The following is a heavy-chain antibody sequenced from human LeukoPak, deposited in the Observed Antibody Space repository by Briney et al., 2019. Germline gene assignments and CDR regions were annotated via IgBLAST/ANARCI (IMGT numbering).Heavy chain of an antibody. Sequence: SVNVSCKASGGTFSSYAISWVRQAPGQGLKWMGGIIPIFGTANYAQKFQGRVTITADESTSTAYMELSSLRSEDTAVYYCVAVVGYSNNFDYWGQGTLVTVSS. D-gene: IGHD2-15*01. V-gene: IGHV1-69*13. CDR2: IIPIFGTA. J-gene: IGHJ4*02. CDR3: VAVVGYSNNFDY. CDR1: GGTFSSYA.